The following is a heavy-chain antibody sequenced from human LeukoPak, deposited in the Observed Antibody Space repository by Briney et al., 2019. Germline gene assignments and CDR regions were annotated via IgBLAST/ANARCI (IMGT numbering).Heavy chain of an antibody. CDR1: GFTFDDYG. V-gene: IGHV3-20*04. CDR2: INWNGGST. J-gene: IGHJ4*02. CDR3: ARDYYVSSGYYYAFDY. D-gene: IGHD3-22*01. Sequence: GGSLRLSCAASGFTFDDYGMSWVRQAPGKGLEWVSGINWNGGSTGYADSVKGRFTISRDNAKNSLYLQMNSLRAEDTALYYCARDYYVSSGYYYAFDYWGQGTLVTVSS.